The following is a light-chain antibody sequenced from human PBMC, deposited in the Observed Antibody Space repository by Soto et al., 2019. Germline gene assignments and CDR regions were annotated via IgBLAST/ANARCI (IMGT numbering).Light chain of an antibody. CDR2: GAY. V-gene: IGKV3-20*01. CDR1: QSVINSY. Sequence: EVVLTQSPGTLSLSSGERATLSCRASQSVINSYLAWYQQKPGQAPRLLLYGAYNRATGIPDRFSGSGSGTEFTLTISSLQPDDFATYYCQQYNSYWTFGQGTKVDIK. J-gene: IGKJ1*01. CDR3: QQYNSYWT.